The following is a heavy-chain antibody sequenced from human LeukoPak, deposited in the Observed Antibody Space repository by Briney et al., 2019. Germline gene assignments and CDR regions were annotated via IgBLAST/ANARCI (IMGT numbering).Heavy chain of an antibody. Sequence: SETLSLTCTVSGGSISSGGYYWSWLRQHPGKGLEWLGYIYYSGSTYYNPSLKSRVTISVDTSKNQFSLKLSSVTAADTAVYYCARAFFGVVPRNWFDPWGQGTLVTVSS. CDR1: GGSISSGGYY. CDR3: ARAFFGVVPRNWFDP. D-gene: IGHD3-3*01. J-gene: IGHJ5*02. V-gene: IGHV4-31*03. CDR2: IYYSGST.